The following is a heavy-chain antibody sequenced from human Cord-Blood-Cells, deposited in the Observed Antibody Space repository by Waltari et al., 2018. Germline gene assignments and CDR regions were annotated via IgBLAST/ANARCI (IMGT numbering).Heavy chain of an antibody. V-gene: IGHV1-2*04. D-gene: IGHD2-8*02. CDR1: GYTFPGSY. J-gene: IGHJ3*02. CDR3: ARDLTGGKSDAFDI. Sequence: QVQLVQSGAEVKKPGASVKVSCKASGYTFPGSYMHWVRQAPGQGLEWMGWINPNSGGTNYAQKFQGWVTMTRDTSISTAYMELSRLRSDDTAVYYCARDLTGGKSDAFDIWGQGTMVTVSS. CDR2: INPNSGGT.